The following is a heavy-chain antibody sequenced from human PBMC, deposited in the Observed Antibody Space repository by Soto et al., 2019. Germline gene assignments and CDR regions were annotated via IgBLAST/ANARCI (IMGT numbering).Heavy chain of an antibody. V-gene: IGHV3-30-3*01. CDR1: GFTFSRNV. D-gene: IGHD2-21*02. CDR3: ARSYCGDDCALDY. CDR2: ISYDGSNK. J-gene: IGHJ4*02. Sequence: QVQLVESGGGVVQPGRSLSLSCAASGFTFSRNVMHWVRQAPGTGLEWGAVISYDGSNKHYADSVKGRFTISRDNSQNTLYLQMSSLRAEDTAVYYCARSYCGDDCALDYWGQGTLVTVSS.